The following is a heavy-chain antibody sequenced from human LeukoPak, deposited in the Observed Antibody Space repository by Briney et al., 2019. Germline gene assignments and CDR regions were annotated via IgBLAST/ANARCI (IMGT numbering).Heavy chain of an antibody. CDR3: ARDDYGDYYFDY. Sequence: PGGSLRLSCAASGFTFSDYYMSWIRQAPGKGLVWVSRIDSDGSNTNYADSVKGRFTVSRDNAKNTLYLQMNSLRAEDTAVYYCARDDYGDYYFDYWGQGTLVTVSS. V-gene: IGHV3-74*01. D-gene: IGHD4-17*01. J-gene: IGHJ4*02. CDR2: IDSDGSNT. CDR1: GFTFSDYY.